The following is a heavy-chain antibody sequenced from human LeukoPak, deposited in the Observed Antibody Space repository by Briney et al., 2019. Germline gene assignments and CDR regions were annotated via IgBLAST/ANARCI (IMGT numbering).Heavy chain of an antibody. Sequence: SETLSLTCTVSGGSISSYYWSWIRQPPGKGLEWIGYIYYSGSTNYNPSLKSRVTISVDTSKNQFSLKLSSVTAADTAVYYCARLRLRWSTRGDAFDIWGQGTTVTVSS. CDR1: GGSISSYY. V-gene: IGHV4-59*08. CDR3: ARLRLRWSTRGDAFDI. CDR2: IYYSGST. J-gene: IGHJ3*02. D-gene: IGHD4-23*01.